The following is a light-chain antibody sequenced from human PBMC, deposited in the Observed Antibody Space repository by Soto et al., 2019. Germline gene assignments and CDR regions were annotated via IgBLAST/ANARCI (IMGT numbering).Light chain of an antibody. CDR1: QSVGNN. J-gene: IGKJ1*01. CDR2: GAS. V-gene: IGKV3-20*01. CDR3: QRYGSSPPRT. Sequence: EIVMTQSPVTLSVSPGERATLSCRASQSVGNNLAWYQQKPGQAPRLLIYGASTRASGIPDRFSGSGSGTDFTLTISRLEPEDLAVYYCQRYGSSPPRTFGQGTKVDIK.